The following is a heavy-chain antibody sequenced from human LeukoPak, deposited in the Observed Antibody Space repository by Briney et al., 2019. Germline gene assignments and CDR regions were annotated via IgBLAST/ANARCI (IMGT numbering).Heavy chain of an antibody. J-gene: IGHJ2*01. V-gene: IGHV1-18*01. CDR3: ARGTRGRHSSGYYYDAYWYFDL. Sequence: ASVKVSCKASGYTFTSYDINWVRQAPGQGLEWMGWISAYNGNTNYAQKLQGRVTMTTDTSTSTAYMELRSLRSDDTAVYYCARGTRGRHSSGYYYDAYWYFDLWGRGTLVTVSS. CDR1: GYTFTSYD. D-gene: IGHD3-22*01. CDR2: ISAYNGNT.